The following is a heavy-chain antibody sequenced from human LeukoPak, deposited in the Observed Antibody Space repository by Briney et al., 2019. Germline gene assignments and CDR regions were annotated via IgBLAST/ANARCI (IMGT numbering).Heavy chain of an antibody. CDR1: GFTVSGNY. Sequence: GGSLRLSCTASGFTVSGNYMSWVRQAPGKGLEWVSLIYSGGRTYYADSVKGRFIISRDKSKNTVYLQMNSLTAEDTAVYHCASRPHGDFPYFDYWGQGTLVSVSS. D-gene: IGHD4-17*01. J-gene: IGHJ4*02. CDR2: IYSGGRT. V-gene: IGHV3-66*01. CDR3: ASRPHGDFPYFDY.